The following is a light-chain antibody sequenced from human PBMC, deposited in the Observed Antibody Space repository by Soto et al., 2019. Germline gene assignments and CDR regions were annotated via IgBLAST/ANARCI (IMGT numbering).Light chain of an antibody. J-gene: IGKJ1*01. CDR3: QQSYSTPTWT. V-gene: IGKV3-11*01. CDR2: DAS. Sequence: EIVLTQSPATLSLSPGERATLSCMASQSVSTFLAWYQQKPGQAPRLLIYDASNRATGVPARFSGSGSGTDFTLTISSLQPEDFATYYCQQSYSTPTWTFGQGTKVE. CDR1: QSVSTF.